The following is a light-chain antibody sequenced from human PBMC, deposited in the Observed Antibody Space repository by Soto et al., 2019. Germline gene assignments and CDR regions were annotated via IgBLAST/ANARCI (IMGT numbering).Light chain of an antibody. CDR1: SGSISSKY. CDR2: EDK. V-gene: IGLV6-57*01. Sequence: NFMLTQPHSVSASPGKTVTISCTRSSGSISSKYVHWYQQRPGSSPTTVIYEDKQRPSGVPDRFSGSIDSSSNSASLTISGLMTEDEADYYCQSYDDSNYVFGTGTKLTVL. J-gene: IGLJ1*01. CDR3: QSYDDSNYV.